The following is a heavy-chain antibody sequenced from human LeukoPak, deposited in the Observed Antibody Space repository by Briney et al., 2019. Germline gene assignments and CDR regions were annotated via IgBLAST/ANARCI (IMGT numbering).Heavy chain of an antibody. D-gene: IGHD3-16*01. J-gene: IGHJ6*03. CDR1: GFTFSSYS. Sequence: GGSLRLSCAASGFTFSSYSMNWVRQAPGKGLGWVSYISSSSSTIYYADSVKGRFTISRDNAKNSLYLQMNSLRAEDTAVYYCARAGGLGRYYYYYMDVWGKGTTVTISS. CDR2: ISSSSSTI. CDR3: ARAGGLGRYYYYYMDV. V-gene: IGHV3-48*01.